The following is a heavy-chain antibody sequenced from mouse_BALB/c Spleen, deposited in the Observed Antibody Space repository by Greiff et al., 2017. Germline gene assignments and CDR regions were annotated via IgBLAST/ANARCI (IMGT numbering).Heavy chain of an antibody. J-gene: IGHJ4*01. Sequence: EVKLQESGGGLVKPGGSLKLSCAASGFTFSSYAMSWVRQTPEKRLEWVASISSGGSTYYPDSVKGRFTISRDNAKNTLYLQMSSLKSEDTAMYYCARVYDYDPYAMDYWGQGTSVTVSS. CDR2: ISSGGST. CDR3: ARVYDYDPYAMDY. D-gene: IGHD2-4*01. V-gene: IGHV5-6-5*01. CDR1: GFTFSSYA.